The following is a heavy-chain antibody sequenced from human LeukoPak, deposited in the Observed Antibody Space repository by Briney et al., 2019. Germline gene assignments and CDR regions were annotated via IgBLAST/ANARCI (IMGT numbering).Heavy chain of an antibody. CDR3: ARDWCSGGSCYSYYY. CDR1: GYTFTSYY. V-gene: IGHV1-46*01. Sequence: ASVKVSCKASGYTFTSYYMHWVRQAPGQGLEWMGIINPSGGSTSYAQKFQGRVTMTRDTSTSTVYMELSSLRSEDTAVYYCARDWCSGGSCYSYYYWGQGTLLTVSS. D-gene: IGHD2-15*01. CDR2: INPSGGST. J-gene: IGHJ4*02.